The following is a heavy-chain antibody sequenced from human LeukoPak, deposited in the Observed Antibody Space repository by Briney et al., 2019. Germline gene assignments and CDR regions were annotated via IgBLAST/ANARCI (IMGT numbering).Heavy chain of an antibody. Sequence: ASVKVSCKHSGYTFSNYGISWVRQAPGQGLEWMGWITAYNGNRLYAQRFQGRITLTTDTSTSTSYMELRSLEYDDTAIYYCARDNDKVVDHWGQGTLVTVSS. CDR1: GYTFSNYG. J-gene: IGHJ4*01. CDR2: ITAYNGNR. CDR3: ARDNDKVVDH. D-gene: IGHD1-1*01. V-gene: IGHV1-18*01.